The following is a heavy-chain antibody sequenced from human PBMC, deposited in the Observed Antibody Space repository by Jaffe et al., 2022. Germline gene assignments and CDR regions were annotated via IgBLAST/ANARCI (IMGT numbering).Heavy chain of an antibody. D-gene: IGHD2-2*01. CDR2: IKQDGSEK. J-gene: IGHJ6*03. CDR1: GFTFSSYW. Sequence: EVQLVESGGGLVQPGGSLRLSCAASGFTFSSYWMSWVRQAPGKGLEWVANIKQDGSEKYYVDSVKGRFTISRDNAKNSLYLQMNSLRAEDTAVYYCARGPLLVNPYYYYMDVWGKGTTVTVSS. V-gene: IGHV3-7*01. CDR3: ARGPLLVNPYYYYMDV.